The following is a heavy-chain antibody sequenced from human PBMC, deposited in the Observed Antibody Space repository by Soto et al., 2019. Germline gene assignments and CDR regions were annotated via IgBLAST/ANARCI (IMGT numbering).Heavy chain of an antibody. V-gene: IGHV4-31*11. CDR2: IYYTGNS. D-gene: IGHD3-22*01. Sequence: SETLSLTCDVSGGSISTSGDYWTWIRQHPGKGLEWIGYIYYTGNSFYHPSLRSRATISLDTSKKQFSLHLSSVTAADTAVYYCARASGSFIRFDTWGQGTLVTVSS. CDR1: GGSISTSGDY. CDR3: ARASGSFIRFDT. J-gene: IGHJ5*02.